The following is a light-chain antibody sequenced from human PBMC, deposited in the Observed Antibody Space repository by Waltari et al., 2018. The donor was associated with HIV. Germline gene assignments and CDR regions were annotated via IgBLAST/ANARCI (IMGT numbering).Light chain of an antibody. J-gene: IGLJ3*02. CDR3: SAWDSSLSAWV. Sequence: QAGLTQPPSVSKDLRQTATLTCTGNTNNVGHHGAAWLRQHQGHPPKLLSYRNNNRPSGISDRFSASRSGNTASLTISGLQPEDEADYYCSAWDSSLSAWVFGGGTKLTVL. V-gene: IGLV10-54*04. CDR2: RNN. CDR1: TNNVGHHG.